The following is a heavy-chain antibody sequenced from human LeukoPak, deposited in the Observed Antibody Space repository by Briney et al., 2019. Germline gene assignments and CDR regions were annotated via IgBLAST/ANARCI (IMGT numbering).Heavy chain of an antibody. V-gene: IGHV3-21*06. Sequence: GGSLRLSCAASGFTFSSYTMTWVRQAPGKGLEWVSSISRSSTYIYYADSVKGRFTISRDDAKNSVFLQMNGLRADDTAVYYCASRMVRGLIIQYDQFDPWGQGTLVTVS. D-gene: IGHD3-10*01. CDR3: ASRMVRGLIIQYDQFDP. CDR2: ISRSSTYI. J-gene: IGHJ5*02. CDR1: GFTFSSYT.